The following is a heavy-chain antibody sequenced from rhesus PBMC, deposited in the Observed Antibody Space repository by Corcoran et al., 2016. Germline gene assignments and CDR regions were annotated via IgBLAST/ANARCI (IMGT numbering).Heavy chain of an antibody. CDR3: ARELNTVTTQTHFDY. D-gene: IGHD4-23*01. CDR2: ISGRGGST. CDR1: GGSISSFY. V-gene: IGHV4-173*01. J-gene: IGHJ4*01. Sequence: QLQLQESGPGLVKPSETLSLTCAVSGGSISSFYWSWIRQSPGKGLEWIGRISGRGGSTDYNPSLKSRVTISTDPSKNQFSLKLSSVTAADTAVYYCARELNTVTTQTHFDYWGQGVLVTVSS.